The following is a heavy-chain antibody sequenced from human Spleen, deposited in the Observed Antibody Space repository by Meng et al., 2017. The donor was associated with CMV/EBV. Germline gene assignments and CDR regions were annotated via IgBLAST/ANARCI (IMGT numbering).Heavy chain of an antibody. CDR1: GFTFSSYS. Sequence: GGSLRLSCAASGFTFSSYSMNWVRQAPGKGLEWVSVIYSGGSTYYADSVKGRFTISRDNSKNTLYLQMNSLRAEDTAVYYCARGHYYYGMDVWGQGTTVTVSS. CDR2: IYSGGST. V-gene: IGHV3-66*02. CDR3: ARGHYYYGMDV. J-gene: IGHJ6*02.